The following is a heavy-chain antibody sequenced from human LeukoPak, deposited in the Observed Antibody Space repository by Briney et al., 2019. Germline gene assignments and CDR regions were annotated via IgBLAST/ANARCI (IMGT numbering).Heavy chain of an antibody. Sequence: ASVTVSCKVSGYTLTELSMHWVRQAPGKGLEWMGGFDPEDGETIYAQKFQGRVTMTEDTSTDTAYMELSSLRSEDTAVYYCATRLYYYDSSGYYFSTLDYWRQGTLVTVSS. J-gene: IGHJ4*02. CDR2: FDPEDGET. D-gene: IGHD3-22*01. CDR3: ATRLYYYDSSGYYFSTLDY. V-gene: IGHV1-24*01. CDR1: GYTLTELS.